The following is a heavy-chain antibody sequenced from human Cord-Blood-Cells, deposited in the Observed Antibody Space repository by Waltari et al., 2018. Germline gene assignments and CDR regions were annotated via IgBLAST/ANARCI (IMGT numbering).Heavy chain of an antibody. D-gene: IGHD2-2*01. J-gene: IGHJ4*02. Sequence: QVQLVQSGAEVKKPGASVKVSCKASGYTFTSYAIHWVRPAPGQRLEWMGWINAGNGNTKYSQKFQGRVTITRDTSASTAYMELSSLRSEDTAVYYCARGWEDIVVVPADYWGQGTLVTVSS. CDR2: INAGNGNT. CDR1: GYTFTSYA. V-gene: IGHV1-3*01. CDR3: ARGWEDIVVVPADY.